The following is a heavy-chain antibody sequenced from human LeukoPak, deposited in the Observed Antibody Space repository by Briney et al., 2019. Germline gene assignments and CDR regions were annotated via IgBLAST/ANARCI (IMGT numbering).Heavy chain of an antibody. Sequence: SQTLSLTCAISGDSVSSNSATWNWIRQSPSRGLEWLGRTYYRSKWYDDYALSTKSRITINPDTSKNQFSLQLSSVTPEDTAVYYCARGDSSTWYFLGAFDIWGQGTVVTVSS. CDR3: ARGDSSTWYFLGAFDI. CDR2: TYYRSKWYD. V-gene: IGHV6-1*01. D-gene: IGHD6-13*01. J-gene: IGHJ3*02. CDR1: GDSVSSNSAT.